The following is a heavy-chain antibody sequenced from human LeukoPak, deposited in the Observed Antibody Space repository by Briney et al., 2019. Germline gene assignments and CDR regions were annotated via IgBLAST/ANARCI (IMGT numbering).Heavy chain of an antibody. V-gene: IGHV3-43D*04. CDR1: GFTFDDYA. D-gene: IGHD1-1*01. Sequence: GGSLRLSCAASGFTFDDYAMHWVRQAPGKGLEWVSLISWDGGSTYYADSVKGRFTISGDNSKNSLYLQMNSLRAEDTALYYCAKVAGIKGNYYYMDVWGKGATVTVSS. J-gene: IGHJ6*03. CDR3: AKVAGIKGNYYYMDV. CDR2: ISWDGGST.